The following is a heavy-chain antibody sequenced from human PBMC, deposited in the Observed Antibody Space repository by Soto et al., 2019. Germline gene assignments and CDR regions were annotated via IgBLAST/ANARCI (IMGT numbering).Heavy chain of an antibody. J-gene: IGHJ4*02. CDR3: ARDSAYYYDSSGYY. D-gene: IGHD3-22*01. CDR1: GFTFSSYS. V-gene: IGHV3-21*01. Sequence: EVQLVESGGGLVKPGGSLRLSCAASGFTFSSYSMNWVRQAPGKGLEWVSSISSSSSYIYYADSVKGRFTISRDNAKNSRYLQMNSLRAEDTAVDYCARDSAYYYDSSGYYWGQGTLVTVSS. CDR2: ISSSSSYI.